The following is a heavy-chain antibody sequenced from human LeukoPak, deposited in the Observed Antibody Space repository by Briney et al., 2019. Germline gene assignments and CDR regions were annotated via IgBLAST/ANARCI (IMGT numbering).Heavy chain of an antibody. CDR1: GGSISSYY. CDR2: IYYSGTT. D-gene: IGHD5-18*01. Sequence: PSETLSLTCTVCGGSISSYYWSWIRQPPGKGLEGIGYIYYSGTTNYYPSLKSRVTISVDTSKNQFSLKLRSVTAADTAVYYCARDRWAMGYYYYMDVWGKGTTVTVSS. V-gene: IGHV4-59*01. J-gene: IGHJ6*03. CDR3: ARDRWAMGYYYYMDV.